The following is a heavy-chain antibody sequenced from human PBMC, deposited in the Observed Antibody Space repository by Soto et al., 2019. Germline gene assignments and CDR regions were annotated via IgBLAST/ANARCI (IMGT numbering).Heavy chain of an antibody. D-gene: IGHD3-3*01. V-gene: IGHV3-48*02. J-gene: IGHJ5*02. Sequence: EVQVVESGGGLVQPGGSLRLSCAASGFTFSSNSMNWVRQAPGKGLEWISYISSSSSTIYADYVKGRFTISRDNAKNSLYLQMNSLRDEDTDVYYCARVIWSGHLTSDLWGQGTLVTVSS. CDR3: ARVIWSGHLTSDL. CDR1: GFTFSSNS. CDR2: ISSSSSTI.